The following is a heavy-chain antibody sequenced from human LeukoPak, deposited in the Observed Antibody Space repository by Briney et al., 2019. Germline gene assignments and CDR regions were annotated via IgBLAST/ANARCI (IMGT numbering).Heavy chain of an antibody. J-gene: IGHJ4*02. D-gene: IGHD3-22*01. V-gene: IGHV3-23*01. CDR3: AKWGEYYYDSSGYSDY. CDR1: GFTFSSYA. CDR2: ISGSGGST. Sequence: GGSLRLSCAASGFTFSSYAMSWVRQAPGKGLEWVSAISGSGGSTYYADSVKGRFTISRDNSKNTLYLQMNSLRAEDTAVYYCAKWGEYYYDSSGYSDYWGQGTLVTVPS.